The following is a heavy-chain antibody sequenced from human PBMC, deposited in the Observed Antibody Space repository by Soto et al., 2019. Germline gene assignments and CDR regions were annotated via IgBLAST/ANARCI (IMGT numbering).Heavy chain of an antibody. V-gene: IGHV5-51*01. CDR2: IYPGDSDT. CDR3: AFSKNYYYYGMDV. Sequence: GESLKISCKGSGYSFTIYWIGWVRQMPGKGLEWMGIIYPGDSDTRYSPSFQGQVTISADKSISTAYLQWSSLKASDTAMYYCAFSKNYYYYGMDVWGQGTTVTVSS. CDR1: GYSFTIYW. J-gene: IGHJ6*02.